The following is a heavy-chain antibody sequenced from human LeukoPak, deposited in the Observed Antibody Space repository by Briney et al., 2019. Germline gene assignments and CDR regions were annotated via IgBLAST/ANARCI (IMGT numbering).Heavy chain of an antibody. CDR3: ARVGGDYDILTGYRYNWFDP. V-gene: IGHV4-4*07. CDR2: IYTSGST. D-gene: IGHD3-9*01. CDR1: GGSISSYY. Sequence: SETLSLTCTVSGGSISSYYWSWIRQPAGKGLEWIGRIYTSGSTNYNPSLKSRVTMSVDTSKNQFSLKLSSVTAADTAVYYCARVGGDYDILTGYRYNWFDPWGQGTLVTVPS. J-gene: IGHJ5*02.